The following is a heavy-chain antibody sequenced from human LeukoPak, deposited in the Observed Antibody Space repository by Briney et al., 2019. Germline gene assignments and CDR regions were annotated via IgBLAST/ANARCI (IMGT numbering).Heavy chain of an antibody. V-gene: IGHV3-7*03. J-gene: IGHJ4*02. D-gene: IGHD4/OR15-4a*01. Sequence: PGGSLRLSCAASGFTFRMYWMSWVRQAPGKGLEWVANTNQDGTEKYYVDSVKGRFTISRDNSKNTLYLQMNSLRAEDTAVYYCARRAGAYSHPYDYWGQGTLVTVSS. CDR1: GFTFRMYW. CDR2: TNQDGTEK. CDR3: ARRAGAYSHPYDY.